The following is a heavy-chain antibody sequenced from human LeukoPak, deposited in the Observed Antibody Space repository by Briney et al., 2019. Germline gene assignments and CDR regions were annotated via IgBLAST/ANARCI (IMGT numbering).Heavy chain of an antibody. J-gene: IGHJ4*02. CDR2: INHSGST. V-gene: IGHV4-34*01. CDR3: ARAPRREQSFDY. CDR1: GGSFSGYY. D-gene: IGHD1-26*01. Sequence: SETLSLTCAVYGGSFSGYYWSWIRQPPGKGLEWIGEINHSGSTNYNPSLKSRVTISVDMSKNQFSLKLSSVTAADTAVYYCARAPRREQSFDYWGQGTLVTVSS.